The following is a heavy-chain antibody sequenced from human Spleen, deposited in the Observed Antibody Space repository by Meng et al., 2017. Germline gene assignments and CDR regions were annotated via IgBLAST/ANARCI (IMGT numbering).Heavy chain of an antibody. CDR1: GFIFSSYT. D-gene: IGHD3-16*01. J-gene: IGHJ4*02. V-gene: IGHV3-21*06. CDR3: ARSPIDKYDLSALPLDY. CDR2: VSSSSNYI. Sequence: LSLTCAASGFIFSSYTMNWVRQAPGKGLEWVSSVSSSSNYIYYADSVKGRFTISRDNSKNTVFLQINSLRVEDTAVYYCARSPIDKYDLSALPLDYWGQGTLVTVSS.